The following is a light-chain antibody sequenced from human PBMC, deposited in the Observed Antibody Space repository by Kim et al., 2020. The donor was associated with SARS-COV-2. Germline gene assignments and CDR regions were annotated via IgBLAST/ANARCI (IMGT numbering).Light chain of an antibody. CDR3: QVWDSSSDHVV. CDR2: YDS. V-gene: IGLV3-21*04. CDR1: NIGSKS. Sequence: PGKTARVTCGGNNIGSKSVHWYQQKPGQAPVLVIYYDSDRPSGIPERFSGSNSGNTATLTISRVEAGDEADYYCQVWDSSSDHVVFGGGTQLTVL. J-gene: IGLJ2*01.